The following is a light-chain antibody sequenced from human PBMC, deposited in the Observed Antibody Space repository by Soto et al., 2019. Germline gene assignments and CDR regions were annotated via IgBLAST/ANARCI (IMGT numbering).Light chain of an antibody. Sequence: QSALTQPASVSGSPGQSITISCAGTSSDVGAYNYVSWYQQHPGKAPKLVIYEVSNRPSGVSNRFSGSKSGNTASLTISGLQAEDEADYYCATWDDGVVFGGGTKLTVL. CDR2: EVS. CDR3: ATWDDGVV. J-gene: IGLJ2*01. CDR1: SSDVGAYNY. V-gene: IGLV2-14*01.